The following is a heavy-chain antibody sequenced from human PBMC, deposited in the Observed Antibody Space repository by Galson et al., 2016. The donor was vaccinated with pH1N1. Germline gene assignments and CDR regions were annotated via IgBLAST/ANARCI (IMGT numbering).Heavy chain of an antibody. D-gene: IGHD3-10*01. CDR3: AREGLRGSGSSDALGI. V-gene: IGHV3-33*01. CDR1: GFTFSSYG. J-gene: IGHJ3*02. Sequence: SLRLSCAASGFTFSSYGIHWVRQAPGKGLEWVAVIWYDGSNKYYADSVKGRFSISRDNSKNTLYLQMNSLRAEDTAVYYCAREGLRGSGSSDALGIWGQGTMGTLSS. CDR2: IWYDGSNK.